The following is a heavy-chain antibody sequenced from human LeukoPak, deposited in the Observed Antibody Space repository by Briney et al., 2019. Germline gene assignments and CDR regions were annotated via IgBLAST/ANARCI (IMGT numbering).Heavy chain of an antibody. J-gene: IGHJ6*02. CDR3: ASMSRPLYDILTGYPPTNYYYYGMDV. CDR1: GFTFTTYT. V-gene: IGHV1-3*01. D-gene: IGHD3-9*01. CDR2: INAANGNT. Sequence: GASVKVSCKTSGFTFTTYTMHWVRQAPGQRLEWMGWINAANGNTQYSQKFQGRVTITADESTSTAYMELSSLRSEDTAVYYCASMSRPLYDILTGYPPTNYYYYGMDVWGQGTTVTVSS.